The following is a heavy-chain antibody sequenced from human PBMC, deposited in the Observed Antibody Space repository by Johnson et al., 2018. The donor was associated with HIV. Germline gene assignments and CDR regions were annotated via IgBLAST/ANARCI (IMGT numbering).Heavy chain of an antibody. Sequence: MQLVESGGGLVQPGGSLRLSCAASGFTFSSYAMSWVRQAPGKGLEWVSAISGSGGRTAYADSVKGRFTISRDNAKNSLYLQMNSLRAEDTALYYCARGGLGYQNIHDPFDIWGQGTMVTVSS. CDR2: ISGSGGRT. J-gene: IGHJ3*02. CDR3: ARGGLGYQNIHDPFDI. V-gene: IGHV3-23*04. D-gene: IGHD2-2*01. CDR1: GFTFSSYA.